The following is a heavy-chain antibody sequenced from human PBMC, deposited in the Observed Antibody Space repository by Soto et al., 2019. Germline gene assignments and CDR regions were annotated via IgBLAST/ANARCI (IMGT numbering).Heavy chain of an antibody. CDR1: GYTFTSYA. CDR2: INAGNGNT. D-gene: IGHD3-9*01. V-gene: IGHV1-3*01. CDR3: ARVSHPYYDILTVYSPFDY. J-gene: IGHJ4*02. Sequence: ASVKVSCKASGYTFTSYAMHWVRQAPGQRLEWMGWINAGNGNTKYSQKFQGRVTITRDTSASTAYMELSSLRSEDTAVYYCARVSHPYYDILTVYSPFDYWGQGTLVTVCS.